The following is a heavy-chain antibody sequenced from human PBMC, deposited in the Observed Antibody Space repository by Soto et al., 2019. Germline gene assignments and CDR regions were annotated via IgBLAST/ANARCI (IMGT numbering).Heavy chain of an antibody. V-gene: IGHV1-69*01. CDR1: GGVFSSFG. CDR2: IIPIFGSA. Sequence: QVQLVQTGAEVKKPGSSVRVSCKSSGGVFSSFGLSWVRQAPGQGLEWMGGIIPIFGSANYAQKFQGRVTITADDSTSTVYMELSSLRSEDTALYYCARGRGNSAVITTFDYWGQGALGTVSS. CDR3: ARGRGNSAVITTFDY. J-gene: IGHJ4*02. D-gene: IGHD3-16*01.